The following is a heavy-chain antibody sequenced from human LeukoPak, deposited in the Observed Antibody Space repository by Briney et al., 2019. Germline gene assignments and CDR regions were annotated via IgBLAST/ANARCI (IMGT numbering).Heavy chain of an antibody. CDR2: IYYSGST. J-gene: IGHJ4*02. CDR1: GGSISSSSYY. Sequence: SETLSLTCTVSGGSISSSSYYWGWIRQPPGKGLEWIGSIYYSGSTYYNPSLKSRVTISVDTSKNQFSLKLSSVTAADTAVYYCARAVRWLQYFDYWGQGTLVTVSS. V-gene: IGHV4-39*01. CDR3: ARAVRWLQYFDY. D-gene: IGHD5-24*01.